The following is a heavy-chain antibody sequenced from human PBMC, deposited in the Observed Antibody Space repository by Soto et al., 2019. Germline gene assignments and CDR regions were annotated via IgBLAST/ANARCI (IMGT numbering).Heavy chain of an antibody. CDR1: GFSLSTNGMC. Sequence: SGPTLVNPTETLTLTCTLSGFSLSTNGMCVTWIRQPPGKALEWLARIDWDDDKYYSTSLRTRLTISKDTSKNQVVLKVTDMDPVDTAIYYCAFGSATLDYWGQGALVTVPQ. CDR3: AFGSATLDY. D-gene: IGHD1-26*01. V-gene: IGHV2-70*11. CDR2: IDWDDDK. J-gene: IGHJ4*02.